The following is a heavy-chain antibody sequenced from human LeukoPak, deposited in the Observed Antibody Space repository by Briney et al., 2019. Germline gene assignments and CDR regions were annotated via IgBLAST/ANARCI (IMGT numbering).Heavy chain of an antibody. D-gene: IGHD1-1*01. Sequence: GSSLKISCKGSGYSFTSYWIGWVRQVPGKGLEWMGIIYPGDSDTRYSPSFQGQVTISADKSTSTAYLQWSSLKASDTAMYYCARRFWNDVPLGFDYWGEGTLVTVSS. V-gene: IGHV5-51*01. CDR1: GYSFTSYW. J-gene: IGHJ4*02. CDR2: IYPGDSDT. CDR3: ARRFWNDVPLGFDY.